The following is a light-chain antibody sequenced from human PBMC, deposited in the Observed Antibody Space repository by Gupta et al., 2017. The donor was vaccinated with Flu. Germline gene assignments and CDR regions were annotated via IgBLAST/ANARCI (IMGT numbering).Light chain of an antibody. Sequence: SYELTQPPSVSVSPGQTARITCSGDALPKQYAYWYQQKPGQAPVLVIYKDSERPSGIPERFSGPSSGTTVTLTISGVQAEDEADYYCQSADSSGTYSVFGGGTKLTVL. V-gene: IGLV3-25*02. CDR3: QSADSSGTYSV. CDR2: KDS. J-gene: IGLJ3*02. CDR1: ALPKQY.